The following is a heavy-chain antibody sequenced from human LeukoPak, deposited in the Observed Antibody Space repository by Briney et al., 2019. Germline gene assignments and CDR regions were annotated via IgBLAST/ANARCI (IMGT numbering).Heavy chain of an antibody. CDR1: GGSFSGYY. J-gene: IGHJ5*02. CDR2: INHSGST. Sequence: PSETLSLTCAVYGGSFSGYYWSWIRQPPGKGLEWIGEINHSGSTNYNPSLKSRVTISVDTSKNQFSLKLSSVTAADTAVYYCAREADYDILTGSSWFDPWGQGTLVTVS. D-gene: IGHD3-9*01. CDR3: AREADYDILTGSSWFDP. V-gene: IGHV4-34*01.